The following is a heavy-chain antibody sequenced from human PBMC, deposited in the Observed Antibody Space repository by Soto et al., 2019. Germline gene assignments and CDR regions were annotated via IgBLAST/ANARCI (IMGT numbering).Heavy chain of an antibody. V-gene: IGHV4-61*01. D-gene: IGHD3-22*01. CDR3: ASLRGYYDSSEFVY. CDR1: GGSVSSGSYY. Sequence: LSLTCTVSGGSVSSGSYYWSWIRQPPGKGLEWIGYIYYSGSTNYNPSLKSRVTISVDRSKDQFSLKLSSVTAADTAVYYCASLRGYYDSSEFVYWGQGTLLKVSS. J-gene: IGHJ4*02. CDR2: IYYSGST.